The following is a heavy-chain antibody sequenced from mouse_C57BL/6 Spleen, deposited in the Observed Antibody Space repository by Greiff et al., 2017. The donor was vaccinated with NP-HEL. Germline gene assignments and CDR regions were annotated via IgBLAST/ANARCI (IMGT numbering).Heavy chain of an antibody. V-gene: IGHV5-17*01. CDR2: ISSGSSTI. D-gene: IGHD2-4*01. CDR3: ARRSTMKAMDY. Sequence: EVEVEESGGGLVKPGGSLKLSCAASGFTFSDYGMHWVRQAPEKGLEWVAYISSGSSTIYYADTVKGRFTISRDNAKNTLFLQMTSLRSEDTAMYYCARRSTMKAMDYWGQGTSVTVSS. CDR1: GFTFSDYG. J-gene: IGHJ4*01.